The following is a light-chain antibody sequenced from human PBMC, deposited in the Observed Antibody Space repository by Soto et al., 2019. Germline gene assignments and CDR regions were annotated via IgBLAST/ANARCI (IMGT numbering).Light chain of an antibody. CDR3: CSYAGRTTWV. CDR2: EGN. V-gene: IGLV2-23*01. J-gene: IGLJ3*02. Sequence: QSALTQPASVSGSPGQSITISCTGSDSDIGGYNLVSWYQQHPGKAPKVLLYEGNERPSGVSNRFSGSKSGNTTSLTISGLPAEDEADYYCCSYAGRTTWVFGGGTKLTVL. CDR1: DSDIGGYNL.